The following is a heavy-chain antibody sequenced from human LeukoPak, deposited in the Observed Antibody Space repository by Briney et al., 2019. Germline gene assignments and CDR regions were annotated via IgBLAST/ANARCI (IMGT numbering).Heavy chain of an antibody. CDR1: GFTLRSHG. V-gene: IGHV3-33*01. J-gene: IGHJ4*02. CDR2: LWSHGRRE. CDR3: ARDDATSTHSSLFEY. Sequence: GGCLRLSCAASGFTLRSHGMHWVRQAPGKGLEGGAVLWSHGRREYYAASVKGRFSISRDTSTSTVYLQMNSLRVEHTAVYYCARDDATSTHSSLFEYWGQGTRVTVSS. D-gene: IGHD1-26*01.